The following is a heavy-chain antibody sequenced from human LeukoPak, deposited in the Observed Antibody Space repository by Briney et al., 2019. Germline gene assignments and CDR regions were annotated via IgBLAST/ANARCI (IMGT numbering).Heavy chain of an antibody. Sequence: PSETLSLTCTVSGGSISSYYWSWIRQPPGKGLEWIGYIYYSGSTNYNPSLKSRVTISVDTSKNQFSLKLSSVTAADTAVYYCASSGWYTAFDIWGRGTMVTVSS. CDR3: ASSGWYTAFDI. J-gene: IGHJ3*02. CDR2: IYYSGST. V-gene: IGHV4-59*01. D-gene: IGHD6-19*01. CDR1: GGSISSYY.